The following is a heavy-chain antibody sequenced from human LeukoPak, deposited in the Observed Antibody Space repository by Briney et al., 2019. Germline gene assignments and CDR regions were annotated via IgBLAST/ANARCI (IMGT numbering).Heavy chain of an antibody. CDR1: GYTFPSYD. V-gene: IGHV1-8*02. CDR2: MNPNSGNT. CDR3: ARSSVRARTRIDY. Sequence: ASVKVSCKASGYTFPSYDINWVRQATGQGLEWMGWMNPNSGNTGYAQKFQGRVTMTRSTSINTAYMELNSLTSEDTAVYYCARSSVRARTRIDYWDQGTLVIVSS. D-gene: IGHD3-22*01. J-gene: IGHJ4*02.